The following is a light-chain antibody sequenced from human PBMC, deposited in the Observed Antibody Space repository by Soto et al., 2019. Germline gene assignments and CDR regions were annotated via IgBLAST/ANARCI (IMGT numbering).Light chain of an antibody. CDR1: SSDVGGYNY. J-gene: IGLJ1*01. CDR2: DVS. CDR3: SSYTSSSTLSTYV. Sequence: QSVLTQPASVSGSPGQSITISCTGTSSDVGGYNYVSWYQYHPGKAPKLMIYDVSNRPSGVSNRFSGSKSGNTASLIISGLQAEDEADYYCSSYTSSSTLSTYVFGTGTKVTVL. V-gene: IGLV2-14*03.